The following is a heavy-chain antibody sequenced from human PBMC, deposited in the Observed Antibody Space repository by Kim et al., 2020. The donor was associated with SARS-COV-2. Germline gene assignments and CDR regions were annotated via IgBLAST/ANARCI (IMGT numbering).Heavy chain of an antibody. V-gene: IGHV3-30*03. CDR3: ARRSAYSSGWYVSDY. CDR1: GFTFSAIG. J-gene: IGHJ4*02. Sequence: GGSLRLSCAVSGFTFSAIGMHWVRQAPGKGLEWVAIISYDGRNKYYADSVKGRFTISRDNSKNTLYLQMNSLRTEDTAVYYCARRSAYSSGWYVSDYWGQGTLVTVSS. D-gene: IGHD6-19*01. CDR2: ISYDGRNK.